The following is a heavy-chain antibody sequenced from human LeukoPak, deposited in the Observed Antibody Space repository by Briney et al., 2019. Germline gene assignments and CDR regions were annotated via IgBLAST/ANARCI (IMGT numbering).Heavy chain of an antibody. V-gene: IGHV3-30*04. CDR3: AKDLMAGGDSYYYGMDV. D-gene: IGHD2-8*02. CDR1: GFTFSSYA. Sequence: GGSLRLSCAASGFTFSSYAMHWVRQAPGKGLEWVAVISYDGSNKYYADSVKGRFTISRDNSKNTLYLQMNSLRAEDTAVYYCAKDLMAGGDSYYYGMDVWGQGTTVTVSS. J-gene: IGHJ6*02. CDR2: ISYDGSNK.